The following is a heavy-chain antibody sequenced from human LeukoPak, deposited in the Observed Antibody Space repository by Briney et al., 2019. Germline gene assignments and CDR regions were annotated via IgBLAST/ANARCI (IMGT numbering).Heavy chain of an antibody. CDR2: ISNNGGYT. J-gene: IGHJ4*02. CDR1: GFTFSSSA. Sequence: GGSLRLSCAASGFTFSSSAMSWVRQAPGKGLEWVSAISNNGGYTYYADSVQGRFTISRDNSKNTLYLQVNSLRAEDTAVYYCAKGGKWDVTPFDYWGQGTLVTVSS. D-gene: IGHD1-26*01. CDR3: AKGGKWDVTPFDY. V-gene: IGHV3-23*01.